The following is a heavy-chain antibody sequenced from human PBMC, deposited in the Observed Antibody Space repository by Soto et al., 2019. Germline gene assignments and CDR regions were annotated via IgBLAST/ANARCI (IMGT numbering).Heavy chain of an antibody. Sequence: QVQLVQSGAEVKKPGASVKVSCKASGYTFTSYGIRWVRQAPGQGLEWMGWISAYNGNTNYAQKLQGRVTMTTDTSTSTAYMELRSLRSDDTAVYYCARANYRGIAVVWFDPWGQGTLVTVSS. D-gene: IGHD6-19*01. CDR1: GYTFTSYG. J-gene: IGHJ5*02. CDR2: ISAYNGNT. CDR3: ARANYRGIAVVWFDP. V-gene: IGHV1-18*01.